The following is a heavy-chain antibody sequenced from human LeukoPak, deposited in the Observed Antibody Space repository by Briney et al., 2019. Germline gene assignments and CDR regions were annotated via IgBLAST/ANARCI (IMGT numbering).Heavy chain of an antibody. D-gene: IGHD2-15*01. CDR2: IYYSGST. CDR1: GGSISSGDYY. CDR3: AREELLLGYFDY. Sequence: SQTLSLTCTVSGGSISSGDYYWSWIRQPPGKGLEWIGYIYYSGSTYYNPSLKSRVTISVDTSKNQFSLKLSSVTAEDTAVYCCAREELLLGYFDYWGQGTLVTVSS. V-gene: IGHV4-30-4*01. J-gene: IGHJ4*02.